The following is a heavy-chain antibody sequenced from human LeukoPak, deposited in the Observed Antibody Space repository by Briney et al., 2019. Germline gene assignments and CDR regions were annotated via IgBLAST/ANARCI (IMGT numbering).Heavy chain of an antibody. CDR2: IYSGGST. CDR3: AKASTIFRFDY. CDR1: GFTVSRKY. V-gene: IGHV3-53*01. Sequence: PGGSLRISCAASGFTVSRKYMSWVRQAPGKGLEWVSLIYSGGSTYYADSVKGRFSISRDNSKNTLYLQMNSLRVEDTAIYYCAKASTIFRFDYWGQGTLVTVSS. J-gene: IGHJ4*02. D-gene: IGHD3-3*01.